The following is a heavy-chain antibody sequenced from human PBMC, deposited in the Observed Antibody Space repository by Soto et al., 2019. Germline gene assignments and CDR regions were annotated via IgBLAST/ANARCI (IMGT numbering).Heavy chain of an antibody. V-gene: IGHV4-39*01. CDR2: IYYSGST. J-gene: IGHJ4*02. Sequence: SETLSLTCTVSGGSISSSSYYWGWISQPPGKEMEWIGRIYYSGSTYYNPSLKSRVTISVDTSKNQCSLKLSSVTAADTAVYYCARHAVTRFWSGYYSGYFDYWGQGTLVTVSS. D-gene: IGHD3-3*01. CDR1: GGSISSSSYY. CDR3: ARHAVTRFWSGYYSGYFDY.